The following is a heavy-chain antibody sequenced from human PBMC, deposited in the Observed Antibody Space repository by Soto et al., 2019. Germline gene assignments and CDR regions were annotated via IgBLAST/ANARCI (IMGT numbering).Heavy chain of an antibody. Sequence: PSVKVSCKASGGTFSSYAISWVRQAPGQGLEWMGGIIPIFGTANYAQEFQGRVTITADESTSTAYMELSSLRSEDTAVYYCARDAPYCSGGSCYSGLGWFDPWGQGTLVTVSS. CDR1: GGTFSSYA. D-gene: IGHD2-15*01. J-gene: IGHJ5*02. V-gene: IGHV1-69*13. CDR3: ARDAPYCSGGSCYSGLGWFDP. CDR2: IIPIFGTA.